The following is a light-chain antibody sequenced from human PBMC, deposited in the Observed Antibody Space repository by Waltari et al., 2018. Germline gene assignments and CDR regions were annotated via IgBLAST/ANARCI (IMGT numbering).Light chain of an antibody. CDR1: ALSTTY. Sequence: SFELTQPPSLSVSPGQTARIPCSGDALSTTYAHWTQQRPGLAPVLGIYKDSERPSGIPERFSGSSSGTTVTLTISGVQAEDEADYYCQSADSSGSVVFGGGTKLTVL. CDR3: QSADSSGSVV. J-gene: IGLJ2*01. CDR2: KDS. V-gene: IGLV3-25*03.